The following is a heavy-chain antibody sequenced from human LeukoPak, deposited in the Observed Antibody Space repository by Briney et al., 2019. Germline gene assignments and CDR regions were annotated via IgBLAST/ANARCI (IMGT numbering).Heavy chain of an antibody. CDR2: ISSGSSYV. Sequence: GGSLRLSCAASGFTFSSYSMTWVRQTPGKGLEWVSSISSGSSYVYYADSLKGRFTIYRDNAKNSLYLQMNSLRAEDTAVYYCATDPLGQQLALPGVDCWGQGTLVTVSS. CDR3: ATDPLGQQLALPGVDC. J-gene: IGHJ4*02. D-gene: IGHD6-13*01. V-gene: IGHV3-21*01. CDR1: GFTFSSYS.